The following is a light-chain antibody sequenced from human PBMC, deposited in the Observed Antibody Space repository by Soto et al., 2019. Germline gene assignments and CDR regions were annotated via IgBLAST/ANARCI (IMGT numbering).Light chain of an antibody. CDR1: RSVLYSPTIKNY. CDR3: QQYYSTPPF. Sequence: DIVMTQSPDSLAVSLGERATINCKSTRSVLYSPTIKNYLAWYQQKPGQPPKLLIYWASTRESGVPDRFSGSGSGTDFTLTISSLQAEDVAVYYCQQYYSTPPFFGQGTKLEIK. J-gene: IGKJ2*01. CDR2: WAS. V-gene: IGKV4-1*01.